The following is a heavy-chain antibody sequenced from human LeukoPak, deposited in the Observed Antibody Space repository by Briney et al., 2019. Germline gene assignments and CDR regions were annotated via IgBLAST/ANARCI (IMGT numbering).Heavy chain of an antibody. Sequence: GGSLRLSCAASGFTFSDYEINWVRQAPGKGLEWVSCISSSGSTTYYADSVKGRFTISRDNAKNSLFLQMNTLTAEDAAVYYCARGALHVFDYWGQGTPVTVSS. CDR1: GFTFSDYE. J-gene: IGHJ4*02. D-gene: IGHD3-10*02. CDR2: ISSSGSTT. CDR3: ARGALHVFDY. V-gene: IGHV3-48*03.